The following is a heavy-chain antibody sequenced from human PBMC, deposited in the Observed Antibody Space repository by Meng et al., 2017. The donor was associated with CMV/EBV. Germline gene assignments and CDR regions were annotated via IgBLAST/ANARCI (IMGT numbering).Heavy chain of an antibody. D-gene: IGHD2-2*02. J-gene: IGHJ6*02. CDR1: GYTFTGYY. CDR3: ARDRVVVVPAAIPENSYYYYGMDV. V-gene: IGHV1-2*02. Sequence: ASVKVSCKASGYTFTGYYMHWVRQAPGQGLEWMGWINPNSGGTNYAQKFQGRVTMTRDTSISTAYMELSRLRSDDTAVYYCARDRVVVVPAAIPENSYYYYGMDVWGQGTTVTVSS. CDR2: INPNSGGT.